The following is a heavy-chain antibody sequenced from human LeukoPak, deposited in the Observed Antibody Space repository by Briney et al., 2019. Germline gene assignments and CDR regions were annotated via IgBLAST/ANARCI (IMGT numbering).Heavy chain of an antibody. J-gene: IGHJ4*02. CDR1: GFTFSSYA. CDR3: AKNGATYYDFWSGYYIGGEGGIDY. Sequence: GGSLRLSCAASGFTFSSYAMSWVRQAPGKGLEWVSAISGSGGSTYYADSVKGRFTITRDNSKNTLYLQMNSLRAEDTAVYYCAKNGATYYDFWSGYYIGGEGGIDYWGQGTLVTVSS. CDR2: ISGSGGST. D-gene: IGHD3-3*01. V-gene: IGHV3-23*01.